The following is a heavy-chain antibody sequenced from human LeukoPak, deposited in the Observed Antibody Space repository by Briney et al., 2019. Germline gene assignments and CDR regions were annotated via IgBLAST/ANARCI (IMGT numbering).Heavy chain of an antibody. J-gene: IGHJ3*02. CDR2: IYYDESET. V-gene: IGHV5-51*01. D-gene: IGHD2-8*01. Sequence: GESLKISCKGGGYSFTNYWIVWVRQMPGKGLEWMGVIYYDESETQYSPSFQGQVTISADKSISTAYLQWSSLRSEDTAIYYCARRYCTNGVCYDDRGAFDIWGQGTMLTVSS. CDR1: GYSFTNYW. CDR3: ARRYCTNGVCYDDRGAFDI.